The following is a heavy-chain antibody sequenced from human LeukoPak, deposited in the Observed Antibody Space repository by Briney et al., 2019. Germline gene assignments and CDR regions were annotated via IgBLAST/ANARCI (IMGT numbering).Heavy chain of an antibody. CDR2: IYYSGST. J-gene: IGHJ4*02. CDR1: GGSISSYY. CDR3: ARASVWWLLDY. V-gene: IGHV4-59*01. Sequence: SETLSLTCTVSGGSISSYYWSWIRQPPGKGLEWIGYIYYSGSTNYNPSLKSRVTISVDTSKNQFSLKLSSVTAADTAVYYCARASVWWLLDYWGQGTLVTVSS. D-gene: IGHD5-12*01.